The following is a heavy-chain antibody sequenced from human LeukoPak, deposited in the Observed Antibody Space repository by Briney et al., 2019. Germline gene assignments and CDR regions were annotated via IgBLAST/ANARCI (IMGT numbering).Heavy chain of an antibody. V-gene: IGHV1-2*02. Sequence: ASVKVSCKASGYTFTGYYMHWVRQAPGQGLEWMGWINPSSGGTNYAQKFQGRVTMTRDTSISTAYMELSRLRSDDTAVYYCASSIPPYYDSSAGYYFDYWGQGTLVTVSS. CDR3: ASSIPPYYDSSAGYYFDY. J-gene: IGHJ4*02. CDR2: INPSSGGT. D-gene: IGHD3-22*01. CDR1: GYTFTGYY.